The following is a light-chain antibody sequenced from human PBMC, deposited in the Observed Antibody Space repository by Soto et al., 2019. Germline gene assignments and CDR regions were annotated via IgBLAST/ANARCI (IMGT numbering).Light chain of an antibody. CDR1: SSNIGAGYD. V-gene: IGLV1-40*01. J-gene: IGLJ3*02. CDR2: GNS. Sequence: QSVLTQPPSVSGAPGQRVTISCTGSSSNIGAGYDVHWYQQLPGTAPKLLIYGNSNRPSGVPDRFSGSKSGTSASLAITGLQAEDEADYYCLSYVSSLSGWVFGGGTQLTVL. CDR3: LSYVSSLSGWV.